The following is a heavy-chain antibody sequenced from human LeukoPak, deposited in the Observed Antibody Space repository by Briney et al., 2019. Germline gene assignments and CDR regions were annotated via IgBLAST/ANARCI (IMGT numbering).Heavy chain of an antibody. CDR2: INTNTGNP. CDR3: ARDLKMVAATPLNWFDP. D-gene: IGHD2-15*01. V-gene: IGHV7-4-1*02. Sequence: ASVKVSCKASGYTFTSYAMTWVRQAPGQGLEWRGWINTNTGNPTYAQGFTGRFVFSLDTSVSTAYLQISSLKAEDTAVYYCARDLKMVAATPLNWFDPWGQGTLVTVSS. CDR1: GYTFTSYA. J-gene: IGHJ5*02.